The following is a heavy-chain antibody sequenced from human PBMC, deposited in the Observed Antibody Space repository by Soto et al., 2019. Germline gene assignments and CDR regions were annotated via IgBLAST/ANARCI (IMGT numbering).Heavy chain of an antibody. CDR3: AKEYYGTSGYNYVGDYFDY. CDR1: GFTFSSYA. J-gene: IGHJ4*02. CDR2: ISGSGGST. D-gene: IGHD3-22*01. V-gene: IGHV3-23*01. Sequence: GGSLRLSCAASGFTFSSYAMSWVRQAPGKGLEWVSAISGSGGSTYYADSVKGRFTISRDNSKNTLYLQMNSLRAEDTAVYYSAKEYYGTSGYNYVGDYFDYWGQGTLVTVSS.